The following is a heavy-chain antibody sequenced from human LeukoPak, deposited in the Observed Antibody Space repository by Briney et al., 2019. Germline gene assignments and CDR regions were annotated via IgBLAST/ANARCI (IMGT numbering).Heavy chain of an antibody. CDR3: AKTTVGYSSGRYPGWPADC. D-gene: IGHD6-19*01. V-gene: IGHV3-23*01. Sequence: PGGSLRLSCEASGFTFNAYAIYWVRQAPGKGLEWVSGICGSGGCTYYADSVKGRFNISRDKSKNTFYLQMNSLTADDTAVYYCAKTTVGYSSGRYPGWPADCWGKGTLVTVSS. CDR1: GFTFNAYA. J-gene: IGHJ4*02. CDR2: ICGSGGCT.